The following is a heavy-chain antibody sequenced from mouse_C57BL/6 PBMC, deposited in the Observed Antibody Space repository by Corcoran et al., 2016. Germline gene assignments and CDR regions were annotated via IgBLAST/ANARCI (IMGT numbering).Heavy chain of an antibody. J-gene: IGHJ1*03. D-gene: IGHD1-3*01. V-gene: IGHV1-76*01. CDR1: GYTFTDYY. CDR3: ARRSEPGTWYFDV. CDR2: IYPGSGNT. Sequence: QVQLKQSGAELVRPGASVKLSCKASGYTFTDYYISWVKQRPGQGLEWIARIYPGSGNTYYNEKFKGKATLTAEKSSSTAYMQLSSLTSEDSAVYFCARRSEPGTWYFDVWGTGTTVTVSS.